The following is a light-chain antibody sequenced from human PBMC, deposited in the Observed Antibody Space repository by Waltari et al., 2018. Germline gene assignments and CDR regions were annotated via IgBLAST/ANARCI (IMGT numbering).Light chain of an antibody. J-gene: IGLJ2*01. CDR3: SSYAGSTL. CDR2: EVS. Sequence: QSALTQPPSASGSPGQSVTIPCTGTSSYVGGYNFVSWYQQHPGKAPKLMIYEVSKRPSGVPDRFSGSKSGNTASLTVSGLQAEDEADYYCSSYAGSTLFGGGTKLTVL. CDR1: SSYVGGYNF. V-gene: IGLV2-8*01.